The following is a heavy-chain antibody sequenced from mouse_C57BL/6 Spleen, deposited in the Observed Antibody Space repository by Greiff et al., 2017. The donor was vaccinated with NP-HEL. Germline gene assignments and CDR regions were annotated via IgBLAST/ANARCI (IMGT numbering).Heavy chain of an antibody. CDR1: GYAFSSSW. Sequence: QVQLQQSGPELVKPGASVKISCKASGYAFSSSWMNWVKQRPGKGLEWIGRIYPGDGDTNYNGKFKGKATLTADKSSSTAYMQLSSLTSEDSAVYFCARDDYAHFDYWGQGTTLTVSS. D-gene: IGHD2-4*01. CDR3: ARDDYAHFDY. V-gene: IGHV1-82*01. CDR2: IYPGDGDT. J-gene: IGHJ2*01.